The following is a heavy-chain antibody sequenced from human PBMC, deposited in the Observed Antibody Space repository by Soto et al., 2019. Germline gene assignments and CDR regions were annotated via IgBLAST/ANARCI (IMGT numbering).Heavy chain of an antibody. V-gene: IGHV4-59*08. Sequence: QVQLQESGPGLVKPSETLSLTCTVSGGSISPYYWSWIRQPPGKGLEWIGYIYYSGSTTYNPPLKSRVNISVDTSQNQFSLNLSSVTAADTAVYYCARLGGYYQAFDSWGQGTLVTVSS. CDR1: GGSISPYY. D-gene: IGHD3-22*01. CDR2: IYYSGST. CDR3: ARLGGYYQAFDS. J-gene: IGHJ4*02.